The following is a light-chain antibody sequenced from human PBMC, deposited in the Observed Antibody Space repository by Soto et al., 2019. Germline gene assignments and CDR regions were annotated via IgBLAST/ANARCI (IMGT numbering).Light chain of an antibody. CDR3: ASYTSSRVWV. CDR1: SSDVGSYNR. CDR2: EVT. Sequence: QSALTQHPSVSGSPGQSVTISCTGTSSDVGSYNRVSWYQQPPGTAPKLIIYEVTNRPSGVPVRFSGSKSANMASLTISGLQAEDEADYYCASYTSSRVWVFGGGTKLTVL. J-gene: IGLJ3*02. V-gene: IGLV2-18*02.